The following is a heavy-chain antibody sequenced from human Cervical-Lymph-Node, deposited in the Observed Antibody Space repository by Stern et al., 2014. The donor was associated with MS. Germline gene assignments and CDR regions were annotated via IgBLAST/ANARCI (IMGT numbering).Heavy chain of an antibody. D-gene: IGHD5-18*01. CDR1: GFTFSSYG. CDR3: AKDRKIQGYYFDY. Sequence: VQLVESGGGVVQPGRSLRLSCAASGFTFSSYGMHWVRQAPGKGLEWVAVISYDGSNKYYADSVKGRFTISRDNSKNTLYLQMNSLRAEDTAVYYCAKDRKIQGYYFDYWGQGTLVTGSS. V-gene: IGHV3-30*18. CDR2: ISYDGSNK. J-gene: IGHJ4*02.